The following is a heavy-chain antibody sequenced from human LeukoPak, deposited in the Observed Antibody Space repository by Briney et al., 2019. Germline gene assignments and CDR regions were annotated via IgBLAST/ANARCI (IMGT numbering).Heavy chain of an antibody. V-gene: IGHV3-74*01. CDR1: GFTFRSSW. J-gene: IGHJ4*02. D-gene: IGHD2-21*01. CDR2: IDGGGSDT. CDR3: AGFSGGDSY. Sequence: RAGGSLRLSCAASGFTFRSSWMHWVRHVPGKGLVWVSRIDGGGSDTTYADSVKGRFTISRDNAKNTLYLQMNSLRAEDTAVYYCAGFSGGDSYWGQGTPVTVSS.